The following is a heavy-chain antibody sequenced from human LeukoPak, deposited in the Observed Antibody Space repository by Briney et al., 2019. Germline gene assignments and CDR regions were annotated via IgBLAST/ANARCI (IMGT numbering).Heavy chain of an antibody. CDR3: AKNRQQLDY. Sequence: GGSLRLSCAASGFTFSNYAMSWVRQAPGKGLEWVSTISGSGGNTYYADSVKGRFTISRDSSKNTLCLQMNSLRAEDTAVYYCAKNRQQLDYWGQGTLVTVSS. CDR1: GFTFSNYA. D-gene: IGHD6-13*01. CDR2: ISGSGGNT. V-gene: IGHV3-23*01. J-gene: IGHJ4*02.